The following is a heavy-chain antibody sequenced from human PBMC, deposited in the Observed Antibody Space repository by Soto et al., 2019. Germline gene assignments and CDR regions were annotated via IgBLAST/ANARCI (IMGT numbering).Heavy chain of an antibody. Sequence: QITLKESGPTLVKPTQTLTLTCTFSGFSLTTSGVGVAWIRHPPGKALEWLALIYWDDDKRYSSSLKTRLTITKDTSKNQVVLRLTNVDPVDTATYYCAHRRGNGWLTNWGQGTLVTVSS. CDR2: IYWDDDK. D-gene: IGHD6-19*01. J-gene: IGHJ1*01. V-gene: IGHV2-5*02. CDR1: GFSLTTSGVG. CDR3: AHRRGNGWLTN.